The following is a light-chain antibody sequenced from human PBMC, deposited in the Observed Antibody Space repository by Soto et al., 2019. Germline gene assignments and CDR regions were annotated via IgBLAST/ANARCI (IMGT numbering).Light chain of an antibody. CDR2: GNT. CDR3: QSYDRSLSGYV. Sequence: QSVLTPPPSLSGAPGQRVTISCTGTISNIGAGYDVHWYQHLPGTAPKLLIYGNTIRPSGVPDRFSGSKSGTSASLAITGLQAEDEADYYCQSYDRSLSGYVFITGTKVTV. CDR1: ISNIGAGYD. J-gene: IGLJ1*01. V-gene: IGLV1-40*01.